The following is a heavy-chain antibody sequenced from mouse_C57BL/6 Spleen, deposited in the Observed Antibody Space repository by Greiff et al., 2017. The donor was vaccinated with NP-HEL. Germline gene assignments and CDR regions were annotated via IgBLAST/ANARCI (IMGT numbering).Heavy chain of an antibody. J-gene: IGHJ3*01. CDR3: AREGVGFAY. Sequence: LQQSGPELVKPGASVKIPCKASGYTFTDYNMDWVKQSHGKRLEWIGDSNPNNGGTFYNQKFKGKATLTVDKSSSTAYLELRSLTSEDTAVYYCAREGVGFAYWGQGTLVTVSA. D-gene: IGHD1-1*01. CDR2: SNPNNGGT. V-gene: IGHV1-18*01. CDR1: GYTFTDYN.